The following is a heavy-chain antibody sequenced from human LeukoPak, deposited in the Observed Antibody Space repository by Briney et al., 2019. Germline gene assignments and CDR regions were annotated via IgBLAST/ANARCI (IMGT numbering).Heavy chain of an antibody. CDR1: GFTFSSYW. Sequence: GGSLRLSCVASGFTFSSYWMSWVRQAPGKGLEWVANIKQDGSEKYYVDSVEGRFTISRDNAKNSLYLQMNSLRVEDTAVYYCARLAPEYCSGGSCWNWFDPWGQGTLVTVSS. V-gene: IGHV3-7*03. CDR2: IKQDGSEK. D-gene: IGHD2-15*01. CDR3: ARLAPEYCSGGSCWNWFDP. J-gene: IGHJ5*02.